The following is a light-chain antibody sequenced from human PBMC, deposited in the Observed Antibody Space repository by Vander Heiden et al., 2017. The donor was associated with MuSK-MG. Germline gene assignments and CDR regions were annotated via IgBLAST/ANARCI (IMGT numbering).Light chain of an antibody. J-gene: IGKJ1*01. CDR3: QQTDSTTWT. CDR2: ATS. Sequence: DIQMTQSPSSLSASVGDRVTITCRASQGISSYLNWYQQKPGKAPKLLIYATSTLQSGVPSRFSDTASGTDFTLTISGLQPDDFATYYCQQTDSTTWTFGQGTKVEIK. V-gene: IGKV1-39*01. CDR1: QGISSY.